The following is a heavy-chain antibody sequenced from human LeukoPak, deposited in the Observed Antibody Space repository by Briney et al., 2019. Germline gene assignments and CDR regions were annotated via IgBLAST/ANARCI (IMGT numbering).Heavy chain of an antibody. D-gene: IGHD2-15*01. CDR2: ISGSGIST. Sequence: GGSLRLSCAASGFTFSSYAMSWVRQAPGKGLEWVSAISGSGISTYYADSVKGRFTISRDNSKNTLYLQMNSLRAEDTAVYYCAREIGGMVAAPYYFDYWGQGTLVTVSS. J-gene: IGHJ4*02. CDR1: GFTFSSYA. V-gene: IGHV3-23*01. CDR3: AREIGGMVAAPYYFDY.